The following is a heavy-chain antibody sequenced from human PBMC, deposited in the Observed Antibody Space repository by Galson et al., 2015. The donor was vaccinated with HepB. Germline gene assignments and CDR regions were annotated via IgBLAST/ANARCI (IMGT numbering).Heavy chain of an antibody. D-gene: IGHD1-26*01. J-gene: IGHJ4*02. CDR3: ARTILVGATLDY. V-gene: IGHV2-70*01. CDR2: IDWDDEK. CDR1: GFSLTTNGMC. Sequence: PALVKPTQTLTLTCTFSGFSLTTNGMCVSWIRQPAGKALEWLAHIDWDDEKYYTPALKNRLTISKDASKNQVVLTMTDVDPIDTGTYYCARTILVGATLDYWGQGARVIVSS.